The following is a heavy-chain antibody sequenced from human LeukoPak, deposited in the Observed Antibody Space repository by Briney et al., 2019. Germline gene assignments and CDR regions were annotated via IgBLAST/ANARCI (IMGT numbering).Heavy chain of an antibody. CDR1: GDTFSSYA. Sequence: ASVKVSCKASGDTFSSYAITWVRQAPGQGLEWMGRIIPSFSLTTYAQKFQGRATITADKSPSTVYMQLSSLRSEDTAVYYCARELGGHYFDHWGQGSLVTVSS. V-gene: IGHV1-69*04. CDR3: ARELGGHYFDH. J-gene: IGHJ4*02. CDR2: IIPSFSLT. D-gene: IGHD3-16*01.